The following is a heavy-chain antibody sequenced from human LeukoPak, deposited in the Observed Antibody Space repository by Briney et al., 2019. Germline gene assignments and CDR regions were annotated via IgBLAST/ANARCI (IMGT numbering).Heavy chain of an antibody. CDR2: INHSGST. CDR3: ARGRRGYSYGNRFDY. Sequence: SETLSLTCAVYGGSFSGYYWSWIRQPPGKGLEWIGEINHSGSTNYNPSLKSRVTISVDTSKNQFSLKLSSVTAADTVVYYCARGRRGYSYGNRFDYWGQGTLVTVSS. D-gene: IGHD5-18*01. CDR1: GGSFSGYY. J-gene: IGHJ4*02. V-gene: IGHV4-34*01.